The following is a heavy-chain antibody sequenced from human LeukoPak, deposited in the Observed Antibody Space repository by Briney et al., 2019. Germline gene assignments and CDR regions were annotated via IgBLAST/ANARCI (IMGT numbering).Heavy chain of an antibody. V-gene: IGHV3-74*01. D-gene: IGHD6-6*01. CDR3: ARGGAARPDY. CDR1: GFTFSSYW. Sequence: PGGSLRLSCAASGFTFSSYWMHWVRQAPGKGLVWVSRINSDGSSTDYAVSVKGRFTISRDNAKNSLYLQMNSLRAEDTAMYYCARGGAARPDYWGQGTLVTVSS. CDR2: INSDGSST. J-gene: IGHJ4*02.